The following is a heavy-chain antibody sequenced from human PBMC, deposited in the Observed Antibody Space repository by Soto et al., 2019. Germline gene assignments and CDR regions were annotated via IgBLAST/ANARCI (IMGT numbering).Heavy chain of an antibody. Sequence: PGGSLRLSCAASGFTFISYAMSWVRQAPGKGLEWVSAISGSGGSTYYADSVKGRFTISRDNPKNTLYLQMNSLRAEDTAVYYCARPPNGGGPHLDYWGQGTLVTVSS. CDR1: GFTFISYA. D-gene: IGHD1-1*01. CDR2: ISGSGGST. J-gene: IGHJ4*02. CDR3: ARPPNGGGPHLDY. V-gene: IGHV3-23*01.